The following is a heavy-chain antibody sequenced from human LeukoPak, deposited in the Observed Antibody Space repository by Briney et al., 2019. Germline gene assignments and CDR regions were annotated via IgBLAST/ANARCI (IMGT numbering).Heavy chain of an antibody. CDR2: IYYGGST. D-gene: IGHD1-26*01. Sequence: SETLSLTCTVPGGSISSSSCHWGWIRQSPGKGLEWIGNIYYGGSTYYNPSLQSRVTISVDTSKNQFSLKLGSVTAADTAVYYCARDRIVGVERPVDVWGQGTTVTVSS. V-gene: IGHV4-39*02. CDR3: ARDRIVGVERPVDV. CDR1: GGSISSSSCH. J-gene: IGHJ6*02.